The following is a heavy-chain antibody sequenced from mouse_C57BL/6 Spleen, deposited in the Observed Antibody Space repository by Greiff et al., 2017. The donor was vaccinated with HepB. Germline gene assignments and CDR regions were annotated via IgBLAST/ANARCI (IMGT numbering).Heavy chain of an antibody. CDR2: IRNKANNHAT. D-gene: IGHD2-10*02. CDR1: GFTFSDAW. J-gene: IGHJ1*03. V-gene: IGHV6-6*01. CDR3: TRPEYFWYFDV. Sequence: EVKLEESGGGLVQPGGSMKLSCAASGFTFSDAWMDWVRQSPEKGLERVAEIRNKANNHATYYAESVKGRFTISRDDSKSSVYLQMNSLRAEDTGIYYCTRPEYFWYFDVWGTGTTVTVSS.